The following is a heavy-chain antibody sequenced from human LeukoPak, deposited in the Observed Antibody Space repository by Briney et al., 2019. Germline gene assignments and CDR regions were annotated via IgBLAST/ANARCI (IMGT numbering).Heavy chain of an antibody. CDR2: ISGSGGST. D-gene: IGHD5-18*01. CDR3: ATSGYHYGLVDY. J-gene: IGHJ4*02. Sequence: GGSLRLSCAASGFTFSSYAMSWVRQAPGKGLEWVSAISGSGGSTFYADSVKGRLTISRDNAKNSLYLQMNTLRAEDTAVYYCATSGYHYGLVDYWGQGTLVTVSS. V-gene: IGHV3-23*01. CDR1: GFTFSSYA.